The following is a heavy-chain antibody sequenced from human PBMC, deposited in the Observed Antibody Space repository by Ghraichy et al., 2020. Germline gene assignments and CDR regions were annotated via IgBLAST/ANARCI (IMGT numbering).Heavy chain of an antibody. J-gene: IGHJ6*02. D-gene: IGHD6-19*01. CDR3: ARAIFPYSQWLVHYYYYGMDV. Sequence: GGSLRLSCAASGFTFSSYWMSWVRQAPGKGLEWVANIKQDGSEKYYVDSVKGRFTISRDNAKNSLYLQMNSLRAEDTAVYYCARAIFPYSQWLVHYYYYGMDVWGQGTTVTVSS. CDR2: IKQDGSEK. V-gene: IGHV3-7*01. CDR1: GFTFSSYW.